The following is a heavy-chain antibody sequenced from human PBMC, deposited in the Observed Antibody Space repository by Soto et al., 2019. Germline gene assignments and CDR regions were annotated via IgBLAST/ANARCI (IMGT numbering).Heavy chain of an antibody. CDR3: ARDAKGSSYFDY. V-gene: IGHV4-59*01. CDR2: IYYSGST. CDR1: GGSINTYF. Sequence: SETLSLTCTVSGGSINTYFWSWLRQPPGKGLEWIGYIYYSGSTNYNPSLKSRVTISLDTSKNQFSLRLSSVTAADTAVYYCARDAKGSSYFDYWGQGALVTVSS. J-gene: IGHJ4*02. D-gene: IGHD2-15*01.